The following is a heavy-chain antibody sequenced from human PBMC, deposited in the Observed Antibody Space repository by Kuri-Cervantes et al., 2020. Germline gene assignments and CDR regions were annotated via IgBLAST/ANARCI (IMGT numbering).Heavy chain of an antibody. CDR3: ARNLGYFGSGSLSD. D-gene: IGHD3-10*01. CDR1: GFTFSNYG. Sequence: GESLKISCAASGFTFSNYGIHWVRQAPGKGLEWVSIIWWDGNNKYYADSVKGRFTISRDNSKNTLYFQMNSLRPEDTAVYYCARNLGYFGSGSLSDWGQGTLVTVSS. V-gene: IGHV3-33*01. CDR2: IWWDGNNK. J-gene: IGHJ4*02.